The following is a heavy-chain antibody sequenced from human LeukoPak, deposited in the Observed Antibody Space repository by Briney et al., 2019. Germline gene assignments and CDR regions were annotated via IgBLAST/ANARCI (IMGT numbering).Heavy chain of an antibody. CDR2: IYHSGST. CDR3: ARDEQTTDGAFDI. V-gene: IGHV4-4*02. CDR1: GGSISSSNW. D-gene: IGHD4-11*01. J-gene: IGHJ3*02. Sequence: SETLSLTCTVSGGSISSSNWWSWVRQPPGKGLEWIGEIYHSGSTNYSPSLKSRVTISVDKSKNQFSLKLSSVTAADTAVYYCARDEQTTDGAFDIWGQGTMVTVSS.